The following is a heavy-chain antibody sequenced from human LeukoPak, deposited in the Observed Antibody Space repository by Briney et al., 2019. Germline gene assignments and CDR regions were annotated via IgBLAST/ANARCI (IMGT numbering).Heavy chain of an antibody. D-gene: IGHD3-10*01. Sequence: SETLSLTCTVSGGSINSGGYYWSWIRQHPGKGLEWIGYISYTGSTYYNPSLKSRVTISLDTSKNQFSLKLGSVTAADTAAYYCARPSPYNYGSGNSNYFDYWAQGTLVTVSS. CDR3: ARPSPYNYGSGNSNYFDY. J-gene: IGHJ4*02. CDR1: GGSINSGGYY. V-gene: IGHV4-31*03. CDR2: ISYTGST.